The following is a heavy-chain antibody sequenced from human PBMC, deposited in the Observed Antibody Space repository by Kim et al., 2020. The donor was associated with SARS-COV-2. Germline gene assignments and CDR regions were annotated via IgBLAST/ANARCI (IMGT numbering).Heavy chain of an antibody. Sequence: GGSLRLSCTVSGFNFRSYWMHWVRQAPGKGLVWVSRINSDGSSTNYADSVKGRFTISRDNAKNTLYLQMNSLRVEDTAVYYCTRFSNSRLGELSPPYYYGMDVWGQGTTVTVSS. D-gene: IGHD3-16*02. J-gene: IGHJ6*02. CDR3: TRFSNSRLGELSPPYYYGMDV. V-gene: IGHV3-74*01. CDR2: INSDGSST. CDR1: GFNFRSYW.